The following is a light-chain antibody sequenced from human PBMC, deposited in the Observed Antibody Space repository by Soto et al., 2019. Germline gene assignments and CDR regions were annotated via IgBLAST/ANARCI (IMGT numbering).Light chain of an antibody. V-gene: IGKV1-8*01. CDR3: QQYDTFSGT. CDR1: QGISSY. CDR2: AAS. Sequence: AFRSSYSASSFPTSTGDRVTITCRASQGISSYLAWYQQKPGKAPKLLIYAASALQSGVPSRFSGSGSGTDFTLTIASLQPDDFATYYCQQYDTFSGTFGPGTKVDIK. J-gene: IGKJ1*01.